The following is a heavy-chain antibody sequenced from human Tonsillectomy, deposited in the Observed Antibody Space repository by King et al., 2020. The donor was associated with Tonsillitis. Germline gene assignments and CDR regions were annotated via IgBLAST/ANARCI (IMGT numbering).Heavy chain of an antibody. V-gene: IGHV4-61*02. CDR1: GGSISSGTYY. CDR3: ARQDYNTNVGAFDY. J-gene: IGHJ4*02. D-gene: IGHD4-11*01. Sequence: QLQESGPGLVKPSQTLSLTCTVSGGSISSGTYYWSWIRQPAGKGLEWIGRIYTSGSTNYNPSLKSRVTISVDTSENQFSLKLNSVTAADTAVYYCARQDYNTNVGAFDYWGQGTLVTVSS. CDR2: IYTSGST.